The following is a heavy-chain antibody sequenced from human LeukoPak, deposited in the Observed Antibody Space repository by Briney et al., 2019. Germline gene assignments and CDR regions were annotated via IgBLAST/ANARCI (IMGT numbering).Heavy chain of an antibody. CDR1: GDSISPYY. Sequence: SETLSLTCTVAGDSISPYYWGWIRQTPGKGLQWLGSIYYSGSTNYNPSLTSRVTISVDTTKNHFSLKLTSVTAADTAVYYCAREGWGVGATTLSEAPFDNWGQGTLVTVSS. CDR2: IYYSGST. D-gene: IGHD1-26*01. V-gene: IGHV4-59*01. J-gene: IGHJ4*02. CDR3: AREGWGVGATTLSEAPFDN.